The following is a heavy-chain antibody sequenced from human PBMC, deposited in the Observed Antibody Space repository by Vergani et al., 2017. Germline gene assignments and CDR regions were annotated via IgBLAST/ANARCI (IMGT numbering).Heavy chain of an antibody. CDR3: AGDCSETQFCGRVSRFFDP. D-gene: IGHD2-15*01. CDR2: IIPIFGTA. Sequence: QVQLVQSGAEVKKPGSSVKVSCKASGGTFSSYAISWVRQAPGQGLEWMGGIIPIFGTANYAKKFQGRVTITADEATYTAYMELTGLTPEDTAIYYCAGDCSETQFCGRVSRFFDPWGQGTLVTVSS. CDR1: GGTFSSYA. J-gene: IGHJ5*02. V-gene: IGHV1-69*12.